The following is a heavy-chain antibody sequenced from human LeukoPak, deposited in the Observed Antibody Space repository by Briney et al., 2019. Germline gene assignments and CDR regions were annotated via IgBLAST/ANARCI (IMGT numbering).Heavy chain of an antibody. D-gene: IGHD3-16*02. Sequence: PGGSLRLSCAASGFTFSSYRMHWVRQAPGKGLEWVSSISSSGSHMYYADSVKGRFTISRDNAKNSLYLQMNSLRAEDTAVYYCARLTFGGVIGFDYWGQGTLVTVSS. CDR1: GFTFSSYR. CDR3: ARLTFGGVIGFDY. CDR2: ISSSGSHM. J-gene: IGHJ4*02. V-gene: IGHV3-21*01.